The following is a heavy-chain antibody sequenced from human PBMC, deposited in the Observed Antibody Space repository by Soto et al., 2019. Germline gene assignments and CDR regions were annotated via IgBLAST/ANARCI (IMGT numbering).Heavy chain of an antibody. V-gene: IGHV1-8*01. CDR2: MNPNSGNT. J-gene: IGHJ5*02. CDR3: VRMASSGTLNWFDP. CDR1: ESTFMNSD. Sequence: ASMQVSCKASESTFMNSDISWVRQATGQGLEWMGWMNPNSGNTGYALKFQGRVRMTRNTSIYTVYLELSSLASEDTAVYYCVRMASSGTLNWFDPWGQGTLVTVSS. D-gene: IGHD1-1*01.